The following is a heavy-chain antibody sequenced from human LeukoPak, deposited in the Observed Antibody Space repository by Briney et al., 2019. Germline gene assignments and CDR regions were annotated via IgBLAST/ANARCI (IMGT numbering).Heavy chain of an antibody. CDR2: INTDGSST. CDR1: GFTFSGYR. CDR3: ARGRITSSWYYFDY. Sequence: PGGSLRLSCAASGFTFSGYRMHWVRQAPGKGLVWVSRINTDGSSTTYADSVKGRFTISRDNAKNTLYLQMNSLRVEDTAVYYCARGRITSSWYYFDYWGQGTPVTVSS. J-gene: IGHJ4*02. V-gene: IGHV3-74*01. D-gene: IGHD6-13*01.